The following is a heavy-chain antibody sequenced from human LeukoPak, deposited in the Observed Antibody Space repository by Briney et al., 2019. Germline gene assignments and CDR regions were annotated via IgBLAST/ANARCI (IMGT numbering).Heavy chain of an antibody. CDR1: GFTFSTYA. CDR2: ISYDGTSK. D-gene: IGHD2-21*02. Sequence: GGSLRLSCAASGFTFSTYAMHWVRQAPGKGLEWVAVISYDGTSKYYADSVKGRFTISRDSSKNTLFLQMNSLRAEDTAVYYCATDRKSVVTTVDYWGQGTLVTVSS. CDR3: ATDRKSVVTTVDY. V-gene: IGHV3-30*04. J-gene: IGHJ4*02.